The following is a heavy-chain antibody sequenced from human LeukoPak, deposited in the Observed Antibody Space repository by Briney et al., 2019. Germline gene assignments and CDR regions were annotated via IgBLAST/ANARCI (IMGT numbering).Heavy chain of an antibody. V-gene: IGHV1-46*01. Sequence: ASVKVSCKASGYTFTSNYIHWVRQAPGQGLEWMGIINPSGGSTSYAQKFQGRVTMTRDTSTSTVYMELSSLRSEDTAVYYCARDPHGRNWFDPWGQGTLVTVSS. J-gene: IGHJ5*02. D-gene: IGHD3/OR15-3a*01. CDR1: GYTFTSNY. CDR2: INPSGGST. CDR3: ARDPHGRNWFDP.